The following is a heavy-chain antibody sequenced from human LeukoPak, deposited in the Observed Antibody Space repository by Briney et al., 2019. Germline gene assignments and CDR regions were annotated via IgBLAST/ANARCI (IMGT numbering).Heavy chain of an antibody. V-gene: IGHV3-30*02. J-gene: IGHJ4*02. Sequence: PGGSLRLSCAASGFTFSSYGMHWVRQAPGKGLEWVAFIRYDGSNKYYADSVKGRFTISRDNSKNTLYLQMNSLRAEDTAVYYCAKFSNSKTQLLYVNGDDYWGQGTLVTVSS. D-gene: IGHD2-2*02. CDR2: IRYDGSNK. CDR1: GFTFSSYG. CDR3: AKFSNSKTQLLYVNGDDY.